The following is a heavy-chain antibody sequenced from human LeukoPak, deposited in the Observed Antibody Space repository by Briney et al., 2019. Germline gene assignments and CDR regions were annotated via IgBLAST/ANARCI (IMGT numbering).Heavy chain of an antibody. Sequence: SETLSLTCTVSGGSISGSTFYWAWIRQPPGKGLEWIGNIHYTGTTYYNPSLKSRVTISVDTSKNQFSLKVSSVTAADTAVYYCARVQVALPNVHFDYWGQGTLVTVSS. V-gene: IGHV4-39*07. D-gene: IGHD2-8*02. CDR1: GGSISGSTFY. CDR3: ARVQVALPNVHFDY. J-gene: IGHJ4*02. CDR2: IHYTGTT.